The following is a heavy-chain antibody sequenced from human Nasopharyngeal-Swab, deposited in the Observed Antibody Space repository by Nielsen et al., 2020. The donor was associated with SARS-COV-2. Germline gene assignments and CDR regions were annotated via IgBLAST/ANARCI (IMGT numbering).Heavy chain of an antibody. CDR3: ARRPTGTEKDYYYGMDV. CDR2: INPNSGGT. Sequence: WVRQAPGQGLEWMGRINPNSGGTNYAQKFQGRVTMTRDTSISTAYMELSRLRSEDTTVYYCARRPTGTEKDYYYGMDVWGQGTTVTVSS. V-gene: IGHV1-2*06. J-gene: IGHJ6*02. D-gene: IGHD1-1*01.